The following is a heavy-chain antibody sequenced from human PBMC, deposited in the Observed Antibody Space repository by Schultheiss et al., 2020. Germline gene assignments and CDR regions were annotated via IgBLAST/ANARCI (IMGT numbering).Heavy chain of an antibody. V-gene: IGHV4-34*01. CDR3: ARSGDSSGYYESYGMDV. Sequence: SETLSLTCAVYGGSFSGYYWSWIRQPPGKGLEWIGSIYYSGSTYYNPSLKSRVTISVDTSKNQFSLKLSSVTAADTAVYYCARSGDSSGYYESYGMDVWGQGTTGTVSS. CDR2: IYYSGST. J-gene: IGHJ6*02. D-gene: IGHD3-22*01. CDR1: GGSFSGYY.